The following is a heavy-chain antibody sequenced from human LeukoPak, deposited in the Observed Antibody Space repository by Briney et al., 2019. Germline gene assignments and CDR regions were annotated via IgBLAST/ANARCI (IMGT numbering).Heavy chain of an antibody. CDR3: ARSHDYGDYGTGYFDL. Sequence: GGSLRLSCAASGFTFSSFSMNWVRQAPGKGLEWVSSISSSSSYIYYADSVKGRFTISRDNAKNSLYLQMNSLRAEDTAVYYCARSHDYGDYGTGYFDLWGRGTLVTVSS. CDR1: GFTFSSFS. V-gene: IGHV3-21*01. D-gene: IGHD4-17*01. J-gene: IGHJ2*01. CDR2: ISSSSSYI.